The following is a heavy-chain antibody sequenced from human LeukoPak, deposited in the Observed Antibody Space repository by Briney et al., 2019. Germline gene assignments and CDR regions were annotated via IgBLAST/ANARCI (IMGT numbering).Heavy chain of an antibody. D-gene: IGHD3-22*01. CDR3: AYSSTYYQGYFQH. J-gene: IGHJ1*01. CDR1: GGSISSSY. CDR2: ISYSGST. V-gene: IGHV4-59*08. Sequence: SETLSLTCTVSGGSISSSYWSWIRQPPGKGLEWIGYISYSGSTNYNPSLKSRVTISADTPKNQFALKLSSATAADTAVYYCAYSSTYYQGYFQHWGRGALVSVSS.